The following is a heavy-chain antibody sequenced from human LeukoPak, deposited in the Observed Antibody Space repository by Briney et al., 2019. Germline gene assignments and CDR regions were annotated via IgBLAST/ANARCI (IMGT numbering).Heavy chain of an antibody. V-gene: IGHV3-21*01. D-gene: IGHD3-22*01. CDR1: GFTFSSYS. Sequence: GGSLRLSCAASGFTFSSYSMNWVRQAPGKGLEWVSSISSSSYIYYADSVKGRFTTSRDNAKNSLYLQMNSLRAEDTAVYYCARADVRDYYDSSGYSPGAFDIWGQGTMVTVSS. CDR2: ISSSSYI. CDR3: ARADVRDYYDSSGYSPGAFDI. J-gene: IGHJ3*02.